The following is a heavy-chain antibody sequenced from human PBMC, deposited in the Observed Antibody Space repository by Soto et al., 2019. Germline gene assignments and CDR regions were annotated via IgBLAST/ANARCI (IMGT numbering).Heavy chain of an antibody. D-gene: IGHD3-3*01. CDR2: TYYRSKWYN. Sequence: PSQTLSRTCASSGDSVSSNSAAWNWIRQSPSRGLEWLGRTYYRSKWYNDYAVSVKSRITINPDTSKNQFSLQLNSVTPEDTAVYYCARDPAVRFLESSYAMDVRCQGTTLTVSS. CDR3: ARDPAVRFLESSYAMDV. CDR1: GDSVSSNSAA. V-gene: IGHV6-1*01. J-gene: IGHJ6*02.